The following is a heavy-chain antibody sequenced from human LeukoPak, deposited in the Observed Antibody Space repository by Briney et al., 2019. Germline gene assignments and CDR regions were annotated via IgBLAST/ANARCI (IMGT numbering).Heavy chain of an antibody. CDR1: GGSISSSSYY. CDR3: AREYYDGNKAPALDI. D-gene: IGHD3-22*01. Sequence: SETLSLTCTVSGGSISSSSYYWGWIRQPPGKGLEWIGSIYYSGSTYYNPSLKSRVTISVDTSKNQFSLKLSSVTAADTAVYYCAREYYDGNKAPALDIWGQGTMVTVSS. J-gene: IGHJ3*02. V-gene: IGHV4-39*07. CDR2: IYYSGST.